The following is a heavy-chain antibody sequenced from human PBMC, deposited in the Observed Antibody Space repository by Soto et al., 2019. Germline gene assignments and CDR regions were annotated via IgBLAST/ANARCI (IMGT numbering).Heavy chain of an antibody. Sequence: GASGKVPCKASGYTFTSYGMDWGRQAPGQRLEWMGWINAGNGNTKYSQKFQGRVTITRDKSASTAYMELSSMRSEDTAVYYCARDVAAADYWGQGTLVTVSS. J-gene: IGHJ4*02. CDR2: INAGNGNT. CDR1: GYTFTSYG. CDR3: ARDVAAADY. V-gene: IGHV1-3*01. D-gene: IGHD6-13*01.